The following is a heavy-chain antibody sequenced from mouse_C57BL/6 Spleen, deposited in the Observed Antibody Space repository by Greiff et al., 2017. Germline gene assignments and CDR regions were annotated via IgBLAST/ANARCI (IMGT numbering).Heavy chain of an antibody. CDR1: GFTFSDYG. CDR3: ARIQFAY. CDR2: IRSGSSPI. J-gene: IGHJ3*01. V-gene: IGHV5-17*01. Sequence: EVKLVESGGGLVKPGGSLKLSCAASGFTFSDYGMHWVRQAPEKGLEWVAYIRSGSSPIYYADTVKGRFTISRDNAKNTLFLQMTSLRSEDTAMYYCARIQFAYWGQGTLVTVSA.